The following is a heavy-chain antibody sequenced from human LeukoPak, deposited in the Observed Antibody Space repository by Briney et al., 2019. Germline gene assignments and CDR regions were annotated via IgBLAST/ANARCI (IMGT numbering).Heavy chain of an antibody. Sequence: GGSLRLSCAASGFTFSSYWMPWVRQAPGKGLVWVSRINSDGSSTSYADSVKGRFTISRDNAKNTLYLQMNNLRAEDTAVYYCSSGNSHAFDIWGQGTMVTVSS. D-gene: IGHD4-23*01. CDR2: INSDGSST. CDR3: SSGNSHAFDI. J-gene: IGHJ3*02. V-gene: IGHV3-74*01. CDR1: GFTFSSYW.